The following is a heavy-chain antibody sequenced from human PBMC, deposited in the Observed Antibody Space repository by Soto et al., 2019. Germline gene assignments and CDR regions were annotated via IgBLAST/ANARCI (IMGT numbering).Heavy chain of an antibody. CDR1: GYTFTGYY. CDR2: INPNSGGT. CDR3: ARTYYDILTGYTHEPYYYGMDV. Sequence: ASVKVSCKASGYTFTGYYMHWVRQAPGQGLEWMGWINPNSGGTNYAQKFQGWVTMTRDTSISTAYMELSRLRSDDTAVYYCARTYYDILTGYTHEPYYYGMDVWGQGTTVTVSS. J-gene: IGHJ6*02. V-gene: IGHV1-2*04. D-gene: IGHD3-9*01.